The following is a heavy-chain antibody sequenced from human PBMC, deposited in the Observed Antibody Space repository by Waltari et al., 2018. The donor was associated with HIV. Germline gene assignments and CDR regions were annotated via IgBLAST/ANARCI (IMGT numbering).Heavy chain of an antibody. V-gene: IGHV4-38-2*01. CDR3: ASSVVEYIAAAGTVGFDY. CDR2: IYHSGRT. Sequence: QVQLQESGPGLVKPSETLSLTCAVSGYSISSGYYWGWIRQPPGKGLEWIGSIYHSGRTDYNPSRKSRVTISVDTSKNQFSLKLSSVTAADTAVYYCASSVVEYIAAAGTVGFDYWGQGTLVTVSS. D-gene: IGHD6-13*01. J-gene: IGHJ4*02. CDR1: GYSISSGYY.